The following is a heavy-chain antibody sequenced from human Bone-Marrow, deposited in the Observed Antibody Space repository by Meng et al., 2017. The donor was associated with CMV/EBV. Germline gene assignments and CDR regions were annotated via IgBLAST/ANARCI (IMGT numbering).Heavy chain of an antibody. CDR3: ARDRELGY. D-gene: IGHD7-27*01. Sequence: QVQLQESGPGLVKPSGPLSLTCRFSHGSISIYFWNWIRQSPGKGLXWFGHIYDGGSTNYNPSLESRVTISVDTSKNQFSLKLSSVTAADTAVYYCARDRELGYWGQGTLVTVSS. CDR1: HGSISIYF. CDR2: IYDGGST. V-gene: IGHV4-59*01. J-gene: IGHJ4*02.